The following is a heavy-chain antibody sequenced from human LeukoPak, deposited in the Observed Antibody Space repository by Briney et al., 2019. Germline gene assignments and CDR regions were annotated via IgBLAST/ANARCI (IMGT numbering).Heavy chain of an antibody. CDR3: AKGGYCSGGSCYHHYFDY. CDR2: ISGSGGST. V-gene: IGHV3-23*01. Sequence: PGGSLRLSCAASGFTFSSYAMSWVRQAPGKGLEWVSAISGSGGSTYYADSVKGRFTISRDNSKNTLYLQMSSLRAEDTAVYYCAKGGYCSGGSCYHHYFDYWGQGTLVTVSS. CDR1: GFTFSSYA. J-gene: IGHJ4*02. D-gene: IGHD2-15*01.